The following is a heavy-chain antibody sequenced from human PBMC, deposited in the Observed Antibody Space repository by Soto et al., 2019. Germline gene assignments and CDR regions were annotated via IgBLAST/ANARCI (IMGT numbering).Heavy chain of an antibody. CDR3: AIYSHGGSHYDIDV. V-gene: IGHV3-23*01. D-gene: IGHD2-21*01. CDR1: GVMLRRYA. CDR2: ISGGGGGT. J-gene: IGHJ6*02. Sequence: RRSLRHWCTGSGVMLRRYAMIWFRQAPGKGLEWVSAISGGGGGTYYADSVKGRFTISRDNSKNTLYLQMNGLAAEDTAVYYCAIYSHGGSHYDIDVRGQRTTVTVS.